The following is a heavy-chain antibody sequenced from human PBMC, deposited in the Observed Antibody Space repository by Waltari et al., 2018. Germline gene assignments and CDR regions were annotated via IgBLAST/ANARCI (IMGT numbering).Heavy chain of an antibody. CDR2: ISYNKRNI. CDR3: ARDYCDRTNCHGMDV. D-gene: IGHD3-22*01. CDR1: EFTFSSYA. Sequence: QVQLVESGGGVVQPGRSLRLSCAASEFTFSSYAMHWVRQAPGKGLEWVAVISYNKRNIYYVDSGKGRFTISRDNSKKMLYLQMNSLRAEDTAVYYCARDYCDRTNCHGMDVWGRGTTVTVSS. J-gene: IGHJ6*02. V-gene: IGHV3-30*04.